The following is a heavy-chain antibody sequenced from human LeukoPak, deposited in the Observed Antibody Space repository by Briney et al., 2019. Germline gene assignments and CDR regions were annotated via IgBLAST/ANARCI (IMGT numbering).Heavy chain of an antibody. J-gene: IGHJ3*02. V-gene: IGHV4-39*07. CDR3: ARPLRYCSGGSCYLDAFDI. D-gene: IGHD2-15*01. CDR1: GDSITGYY. Sequence: SETLSLTCSVSGDSITGYYWGWIRQPPGKGLEWIGNIYYTGNTYYNSSLKNRVTISLDTSKNQLSLKVISMTAADTAVYYCARPLRYCSGGSCYLDAFDIWGQGTMVTVSS. CDR2: IYYTGNT.